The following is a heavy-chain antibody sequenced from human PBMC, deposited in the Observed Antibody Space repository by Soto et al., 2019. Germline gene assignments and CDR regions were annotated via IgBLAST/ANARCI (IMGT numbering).Heavy chain of an antibody. J-gene: IGHJ4*02. Sequence: QVQLVESGGGVVQPGRSLRLSCAASGFTFSSYGMHWVRQAPGKGLEWVAVIWYDGSNKYYADSVKGRFTISRDNSKNTLYLQMNSLRAEDTAVYYCARDWVYDSSGYNNWGQGTLVTVSS. CDR2: IWYDGSNK. CDR1: GFTFSSYG. V-gene: IGHV3-33*01. D-gene: IGHD3-22*01. CDR3: ARDWVYDSSGYNN.